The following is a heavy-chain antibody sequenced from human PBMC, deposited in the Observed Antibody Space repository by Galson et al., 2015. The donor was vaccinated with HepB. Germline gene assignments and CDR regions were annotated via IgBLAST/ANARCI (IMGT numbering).Heavy chain of an antibody. Sequence: SLRLSCAASGFTFSTYGMHWVRQAPGKGLEWVAVISGDGSHKYYGDSVKGRFTVSRDNSKNTLYLQMSSLRPEDTAVYYCAKRAGREYNRNDAGCWFDPWGQGTLVTVSS. CDR2: ISGDGSHK. CDR1: GFTFSTYG. D-gene: IGHD1-1*01. V-gene: IGHV3-30*18. J-gene: IGHJ5*02. CDR3: AKRAGREYNRNDAGCWFDP.